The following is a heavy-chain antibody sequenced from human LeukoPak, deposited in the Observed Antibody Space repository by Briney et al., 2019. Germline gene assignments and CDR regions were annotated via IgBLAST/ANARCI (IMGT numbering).Heavy chain of an antibody. CDR1: GFTFSSYA. CDR3: AGSIAAAGLYYYYGMDV. Sequence: GGSLRLSCAASGFTFSSYAMSWVRQAPGKGLEWVSSIGGSGGNTYYADSVKGRFTISRDNSENTLYLQMNSLRAEDTAVYYCAGSIAAAGLYYYYGMDVWGQGTTVTVSS. V-gene: IGHV3-23*01. CDR2: IGGSGGNT. D-gene: IGHD6-13*01. J-gene: IGHJ6*02.